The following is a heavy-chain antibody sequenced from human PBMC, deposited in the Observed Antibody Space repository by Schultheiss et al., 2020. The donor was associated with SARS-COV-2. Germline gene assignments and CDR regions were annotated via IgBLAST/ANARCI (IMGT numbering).Heavy chain of an antibody. V-gene: IGHV3-64*01. CDR2: ISSNGGST. CDR1: GGSISSTN. D-gene: IGHD3-22*01. J-gene: IGHJ5*02. Sequence: ETLSLTCAVSGGSISSTNWWSWVRQPPGKGLEWVSAISSNGGSTYYANSVKGRFTISRDNSKNTLYLQMGSLRADDMAVYYCARVYYDSSGYLNWFDPWGQGTLVTVSS. CDR3: ARVYYDSSGYLNWFDP.